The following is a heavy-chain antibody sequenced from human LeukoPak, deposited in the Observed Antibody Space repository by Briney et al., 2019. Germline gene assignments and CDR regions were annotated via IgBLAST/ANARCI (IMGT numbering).Heavy chain of an antibody. Sequence: SETLSLTCTVSGGSISSSSYYWGWIRQPPGKGLEWIGSIYYSGSTYYNPSLKSRVTISVDTSKNQFSLKLSSVTAADTAVYYCARHIYESRWVVEPRVDYWGQGTLVTVSS. J-gene: IGHJ4*02. V-gene: IGHV4-39*01. D-gene: IGHD5-24*01. CDR2: IYYSGST. CDR3: ARHIYESRWVVEPRVDY. CDR1: GGSISSSSYY.